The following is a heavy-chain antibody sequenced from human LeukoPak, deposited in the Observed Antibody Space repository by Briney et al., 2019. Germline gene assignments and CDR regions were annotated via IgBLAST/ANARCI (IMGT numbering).Heavy chain of an antibody. CDR3: VREDTPATANY. CDR2: TSGGGDIT. V-gene: IGHV3-23*01. D-gene: IGHD2-21*02. Sequence: GGSLRLSCAASGFNLANHAMSWVRQTPGKGLGWVSATSGGGDITYYADSVTGRFTISRDNSKDTLFLQMHSLRPGDTAVYYCVREDTPATANYWGQGTLVTISS. J-gene: IGHJ4*02. CDR1: GFNLANHA.